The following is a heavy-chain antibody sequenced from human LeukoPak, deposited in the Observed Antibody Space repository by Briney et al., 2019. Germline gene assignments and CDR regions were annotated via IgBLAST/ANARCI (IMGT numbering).Heavy chain of an antibody. D-gene: IGHD3-22*01. V-gene: IGHV3-30-3*01. J-gene: IGHJ4*02. CDR3: ARADYYDSSGYYYPFDY. CDR2: ISYDGSNK. Sequence: PGGSLRLSCAASGFTFSSYAMHWVRQAPGKGLEWVAVISYDGSNKYYADSVKGRFTISRDNSKNTLYLQMNSLRAEDTAVYYCARADYYDSSGYYYPFDYWGQGTLVTVSS. CDR1: GFTFSSYA.